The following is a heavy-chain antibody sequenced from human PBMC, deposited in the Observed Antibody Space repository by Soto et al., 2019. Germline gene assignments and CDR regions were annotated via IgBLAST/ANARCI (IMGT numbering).Heavy chain of an antibody. J-gene: IGHJ5*02. CDR1: GGSISSGGYY. Sequence: SETLSLTCTVSGGSISSGGYYWSWIRKHPGKGLEWIGYIYYSGITYYNPSLKSRVTISVDTSKNQFSLKPSSVTAADTAVYYCANNYDLAWFDPWGQGTLVTVSS. D-gene: IGHD5-12*01. V-gene: IGHV4-31*03. CDR2: IYYSGIT. CDR3: ANNYDLAWFDP.